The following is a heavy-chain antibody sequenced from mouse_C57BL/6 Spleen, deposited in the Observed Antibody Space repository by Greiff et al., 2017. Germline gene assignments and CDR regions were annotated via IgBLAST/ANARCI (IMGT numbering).Heavy chain of an antibody. CDR3: ARKGSRNAMDY. J-gene: IGHJ4*01. CDR1: GYTFTSYW. CDR2: IDPSDSYT. V-gene: IGHV1-69*01. Sequence: VQLQQPGAELVMPGASVKLSCKASGYTFTSYWMHWVKQRPGQGLEWIGEIDPSDSYTNYNQKFKGKSTLTVDKSSSTAYMQLSSLTSEDSAVYYCARKGSRNAMDYWGQGTSVTVSS.